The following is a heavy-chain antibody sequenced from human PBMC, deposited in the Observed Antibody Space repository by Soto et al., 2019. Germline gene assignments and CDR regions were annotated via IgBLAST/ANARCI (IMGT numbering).Heavy chain of an antibody. CDR2: IWYDGSNK. V-gene: IGHV3-33*01. Sequence: PGGSLRLSCAASGFTLSSYGMHWVRQAPGKGLEWVAVIWYDGSNKYYADSVKGRFTISRDNSKNTLYLQMNSLRAEDTAVYYCARDEDATVTTNIDYWGQGTLVTVSS. J-gene: IGHJ4*02. CDR3: ARDEDATVTTNIDY. D-gene: IGHD4-4*01. CDR1: GFTLSSYG.